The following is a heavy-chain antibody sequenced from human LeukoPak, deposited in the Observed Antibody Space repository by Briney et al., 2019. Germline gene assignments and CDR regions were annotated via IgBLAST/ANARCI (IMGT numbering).Heavy chain of an antibody. CDR3: ARYAVGATGFDY. J-gene: IGHJ4*02. CDR1: GGSISSGDYY. CDR2: IYYSGST. V-gene: IGHV4-30-4*01. Sequence: SETLSLTCTVSGGSISSGDYYWSWIRQPPGKGLEWIGYIYYSGSTYYNPSLKSRVTISVDTSKNQFSLKLSSETAADTAVYYCARYAVGATGFDYWGQGTLVTVSS. D-gene: IGHD1-26*01.